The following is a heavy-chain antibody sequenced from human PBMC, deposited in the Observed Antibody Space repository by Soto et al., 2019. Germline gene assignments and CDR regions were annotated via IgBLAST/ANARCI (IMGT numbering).Heavy chain of an antibody. Sequence: PGGSLRLSCAASGFTFSSYGMHWVRQAPGKGLEWVAVIWYDGSNKYYADSVKGRFTISRDNSKNTLYLQMNSLRAEDTAVYYCARDGEWELLRSIFYFDYWGKGPLVTVPS. CDR2: IWYDGSNK. J-gene: IGHJ4*02. CDR3: ARDGEWELLRSIFYFDY. CDR1: GFTFSSYG. V-gene: IGHV3-33*01. D-gene: IGHD1-26*01.